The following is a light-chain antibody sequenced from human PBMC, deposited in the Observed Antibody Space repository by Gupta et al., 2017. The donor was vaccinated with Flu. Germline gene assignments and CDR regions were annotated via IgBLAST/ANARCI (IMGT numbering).Light chain of an antibody. CDR3: QQYGRSPYT. CDR1: QSVRSTY. CDR2: GAS. V-gene: IGKV3-20*01. Sequence: IVLTQSPGPLSLSPGERATLSCRASQSVRSTYLAWYQQKPGQTPRLLIYGASNRATGIPDRISGSGSGTDFTLTISRLEPEDFGVYYCQQYGRSPYTFGQGTKLEIK. J-gene: IGKJ2*01.